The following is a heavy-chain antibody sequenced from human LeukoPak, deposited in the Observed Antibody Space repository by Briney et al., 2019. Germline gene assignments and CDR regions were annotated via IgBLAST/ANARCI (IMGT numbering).Heavy chain of an antibody. D-gene: IGHD3-3*01. CDR3: ARGITIFGVVMTGYYYYMDV. Sequence: SETLSLTCTVSGGSISSYYWSWIRQPPGKGLEWIGYIYYSGSTNYNPSLKSRVTISVDTSKNQFSLKLSSVTAADTAVYYCARGITIFGVVMTGYYYYMDVWGKGTTVTVSS. J-gene: IGHJ6*03. CDR1: GGSISSYY. V-gene: IGHV4-59*12. CDR2: IYYSGST.